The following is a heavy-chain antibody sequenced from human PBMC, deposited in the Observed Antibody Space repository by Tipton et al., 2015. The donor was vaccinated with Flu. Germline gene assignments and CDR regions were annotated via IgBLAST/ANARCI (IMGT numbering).Heavy chain of an antibody. V-gene: IGHV4-59*01. D-gene: IGHD2-2*01. J-gene: IGHJ4*02. CDR2: IYNTVYT. CDR3: ARDPSLGMPEYFDS. Sequence: LRLSCIVSNGSLRSYYWNWNRQSPGKGLEWIGYIYNTVYTKYNPSLKSRVAISVDTSKTQFSLRLSAVTAADTAVYFCARDPSLGMPEYFDSWGQGTLVTVSS. CDR1: NGSLRSYY.